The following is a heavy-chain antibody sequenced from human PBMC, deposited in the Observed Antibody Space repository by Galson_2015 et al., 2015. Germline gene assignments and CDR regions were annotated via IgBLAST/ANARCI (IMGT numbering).Heavy chain of an antibody. CDR1: GYSFTTYS. J-gene: IGHJ5*02. CDR3: ARGGYCSSGNCEPTPGFGP. Sequence: SVKVSCKASGYSFTTYSVHWVRQAPGQGLEWMGWINVGNGDTRYSQKFQGRVTIIGDTAASTAYMELSSLRTEDTAFYYCARGGYCSSGNCEPTPGFGPWGQGTLVTVSP. CDR2: INVGNGDT. V-gene: IGHV1-3*01. D-gene: IGHD2-2*01.